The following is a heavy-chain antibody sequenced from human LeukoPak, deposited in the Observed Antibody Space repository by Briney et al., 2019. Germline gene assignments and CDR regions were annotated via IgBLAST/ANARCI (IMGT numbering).Heavy chain of an antibody. CDR2: ISGSAGNT. CDR1: GFTFSSYV. V-gene: IGHV3-23*01. J-gene: IGHJ4*02. CDR3: AKVGPGYDRSGYYDN. Sequence: GGSLRLSCAASGFTFSSYVMTWVRQAPGRGLEWVSGISGSAGNTYYADSVKGRFTISRDNSKNTLDLQMNSLRAEDTAEYYCAKVGPGYDRSGYYDNWGQGTLVTVSS. D-gene: IGHD3-22*01.